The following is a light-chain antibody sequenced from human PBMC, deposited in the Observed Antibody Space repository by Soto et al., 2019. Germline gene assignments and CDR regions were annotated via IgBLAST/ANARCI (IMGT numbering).Light chain of an antibody. J-gene: IGLJ1*01. V-gene: IGLV2-14*03. CDR3: TSSTSSTPCYV. CDR2: DVS. CDR1: RTDVADGYDY. Sequence: QSALTQPASVSGSPGQSIAISCTGVRTDVADGYDYVSWYQQHPGQAPQLIIYDVSNRPSGVSDRFSGSKSGNTASLTISGLQAEDEAEYYCTSSTSSTPCYVVGTGTKVPVL.